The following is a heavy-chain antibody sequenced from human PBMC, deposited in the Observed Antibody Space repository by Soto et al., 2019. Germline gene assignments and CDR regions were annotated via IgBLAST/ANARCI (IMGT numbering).Heavy chain of an antibody. CDR2: INPSGGST. D-gene: IGHD1-20*01. CDR3: ARVVYNWKGPGAFDI. J-gene: IGHJ3*02. V-gene: IGHV1-46*03. Sequence: ASVKVSCKASGYTFTSYYMHWVRQAPGQGLEWMGIINPSGGSTSYAQKFQGRVTMTRDTSTSTVYMELSSLRSEDTAVYYCARVVYNWKGPGAFDIWGQGTMVTVSS. CDR1: GYTFTSYY.